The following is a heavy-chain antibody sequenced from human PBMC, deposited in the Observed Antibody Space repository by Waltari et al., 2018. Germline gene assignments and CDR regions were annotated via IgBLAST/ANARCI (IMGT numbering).Heavy chain of an antibody. CDR2: IYYSGST. CDR3: ARHLCSGGSCYAFYYYYMDV. V-gene: IGHV4-39*01. J-gene: IGHJ6*03. Sequence: QLQLQESGPGLVKPSETLSLTCTVSGGSISSSSYYWGWIRQPPGKGLEWIGSIYYSGSTYYNPSLKSRGTISVDTSKNQFSLKLSSVTAADTAVYYCARHLCSGGSCYAFYYYYMDVWGKGTTATVSS. D-gene: IGHD2-15*01. CDR1: GGSISSSSYY.